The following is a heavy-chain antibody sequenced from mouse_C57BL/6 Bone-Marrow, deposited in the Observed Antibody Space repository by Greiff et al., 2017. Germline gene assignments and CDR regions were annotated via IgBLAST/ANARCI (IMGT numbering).Heavy chain of an antibody. D-gene: IGHD2-2*01. CDR2: IWRGGST. Sequence: QVQLQQSGPGLVQPSQSLSITCTVSGFSLTSYGVHWVRQSPGKGLEWLGVIWRGGSTDYNAAFMSRLSITKDNSKSQVFFKMNSLQADDTAIYYCAKNSGGYDPYAMDYWGQGTSVTVSS. V-gene: IGHV2-5*01. CDR1: GFSLTSYG. J-gene: IGHJ4*01. CDR3: AKNSGGYDPYAMDY.